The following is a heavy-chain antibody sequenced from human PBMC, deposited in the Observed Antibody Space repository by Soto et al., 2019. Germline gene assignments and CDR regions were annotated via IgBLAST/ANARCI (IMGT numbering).Heavy chain of an antibody. CDR1: GFIFSAYA. J-gene: IGHJ4*02. D-gene: IGHD3-9*01. Sequence: EVQLLESGGGLVQPGGSLRLSCVASGFIFSAYAMSWVRQAPGKGLQWVSAIRDSGDYTYYADSVKGRFTILRDNSKSTLFLQMDSLNADDTALYYCVKPSHEMLTGYSPFDHWGQGTLVTVSS. CDR2: IRDSGDYT. V-gene: IGHV3-23*01. CDR3: VKPSHEMLTGYSPFDH.